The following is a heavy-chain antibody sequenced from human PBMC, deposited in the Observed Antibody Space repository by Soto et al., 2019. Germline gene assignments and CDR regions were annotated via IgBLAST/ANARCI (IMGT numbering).Heavy chain of an antibody. D-gene: IGHD3-9*01. CDR1: GFTFSSYS. Sequence: GGSLRLSCAASGFTFSSYSMNWVRQAPGKGLEWVSSISSSSSYIYYADSVKGRFTISRDNAKNSLYLQMNSLRAEDTAVYYCARDRSGFDWLIAHDYWGQGTLVTVSS. V-gene: IGHV3-21*01. CDR3: ARDRSGFDWLIAHDY. CDR2: ISSSSSYI. J-gene: IGHJ4*02.